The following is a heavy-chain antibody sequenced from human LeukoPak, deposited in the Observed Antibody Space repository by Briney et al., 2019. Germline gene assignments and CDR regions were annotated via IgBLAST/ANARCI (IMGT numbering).Heavy chain of an antibody. J-gene: IGHJ5*02. CDR1: GGTFSSYA. CDR2: IIPIFGTA. CDR3: ARVSSGPRFDP. D-gene: IGHD6-19*01. V-gene: IGHV1-69*13. Sequence: ASVKVSCKASGGTFSSYAISWVRQAPGQGLEWMGGIIPIFGTANYAQKFQGRVTITADESTSTAYMELSSLRSEDTAVYYCARVSSGPRFDPWAREPWSPSPQ.